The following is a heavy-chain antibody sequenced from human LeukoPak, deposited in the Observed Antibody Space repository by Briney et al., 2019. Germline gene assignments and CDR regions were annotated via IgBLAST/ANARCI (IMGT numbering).Heavy chain of an antibody. CDR3: ALRNQQLADLDGYFDY. J-gene: IGHJ4*02. D-gene: IGHD6-13*01. V-gene: IGHV1-18*01. CDR2: ISAYNGNT. Sequence: ASVKVSCKASGYTFTSYGISWVRQAPGQGLEWMGWISAYNGNTNYAQKLQGRVTMTTDTSTSTAYMELRSLRSDDTAVYYCALRNQQLADLDGYFDYWGQGTLVTVSS. CDR1: GYTFTSYG.